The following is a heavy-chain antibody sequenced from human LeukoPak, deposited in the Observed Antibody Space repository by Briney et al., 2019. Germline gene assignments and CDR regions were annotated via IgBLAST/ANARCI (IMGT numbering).Heavy chain of an antibody. CDR2: INHSGST. D-gene: IGHD2-2*01. CDR1: GGSFSGYY. V-gene: IGHV4-34*01. J-gene: IGHJ6*03. Sequence: ASETLSLTCAVYGGSFSGYYWSWIRQPPGKGLEWIGEINHSGSTNYNPSLKSRVTISVDTSKNQFSLKLSSVTAADTAVYYCARGSYCSSTSCYSYYYYYYMDVWGKRTTVTVSS. CDR3: ARGSYCSSTSCYSYYYYYYMDV.